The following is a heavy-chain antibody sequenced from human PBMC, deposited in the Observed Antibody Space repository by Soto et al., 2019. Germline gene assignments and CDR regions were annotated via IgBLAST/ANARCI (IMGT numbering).Heavy chain of an antibody. D-gene: IGHD2-15*01. V-gene: IGHV3-74*01. J-gene: IGHJ6*04. CDR2: IKRDGSTT. Sequence: EVQLVESGGGLVQPGGSLRLSCAASGFTFSDYWMHWVRQAPGKGLEWVSRIKRDGSTTNYADSVKGRFTISSDNAKNTLYLEVNSLILAHTADYYCARGVLNAYSEDVWGTGATVSDSS. CDR1: GFTFSDYW. CDR3: ARGVLNAYSEDV.